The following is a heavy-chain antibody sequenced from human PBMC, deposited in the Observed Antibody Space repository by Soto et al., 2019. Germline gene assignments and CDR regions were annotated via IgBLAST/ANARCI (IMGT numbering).Heavy chain of an antibody. J-gene: IGHJ2*01. CDR3: ARFNWCFDL. CDR1: GGSISSYY. V-gene: IGHV4-59*08. CDR2: IYYSGST. Sequence: QVQLQESGPGLVKPSETLSLTCTVSGGSISSYYWSWIRQPPGKGLEWIGYIYYSGSTNYNPSLNSRVTISIDTSKNQFAQKLISVTAADTAAYYCARFNWCFDLWGRGTLVTVSS.